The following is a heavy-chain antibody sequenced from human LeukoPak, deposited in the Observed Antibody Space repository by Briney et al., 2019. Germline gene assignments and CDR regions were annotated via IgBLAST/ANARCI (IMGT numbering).Heavy chain of an antibody. Sequence: GGSLRLSCTAPGFIVSSNYMSWVRQAPGKGLEWVSGIYSGGRTEYADSVKGRFSISRDNSKNTVYLQMNSLRADDTALYYCTREPLTGYFGFDYWGQGTQVTVSS. V-gene: IGHV3-53*01. CDR1: GFIVSSNY. J-gene: IGHJ4*02. CDR3: TREPLTGYFGFDY. D-gene: IGHD3-9*01. CDR2: IYSGGRT.